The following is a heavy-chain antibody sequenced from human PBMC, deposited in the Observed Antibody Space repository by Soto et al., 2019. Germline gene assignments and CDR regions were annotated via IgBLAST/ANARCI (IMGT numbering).Heavy chain of an antibody. CDR2: IIPMFGTA. Sequence: QVQLVQSGAEVKKPGSSVKVSCKASGGTLSNYAINWVRQAPGQGLEWMGGIIPMFGTANYAQKFQGRVTITADGATSTAYMELSSLRSEATAVYDCARGGFSSSYRLDYWGQGTLVAVS. CDR3: ARGGFSSSYRLDY. D-gene: IGHD6-6*01. CDR1: GGTLSNYA. J-gene: IGHJ4*02. V-gene: IGHV1-69*01.